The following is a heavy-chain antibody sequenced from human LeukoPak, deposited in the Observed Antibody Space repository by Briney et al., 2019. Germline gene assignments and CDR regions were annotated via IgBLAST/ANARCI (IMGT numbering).Heavy chain of an antibody. CDR3: ARLPGDYPYYCGMDV. D-gene: IGHD4-17*01. Sequence: KVSCKASGYTFTSYWIGWVRQMPGKGLEWMGIIYPGDSDTRYSPSFQGQVTISADKSISTAYLQWSSLKASDTAMYYCARLPGDYPYYCGMDVWGQGTTVTVSS. CDR1: GYTFTSYW. CDR2: IYPGDSDT. V-gene: IGHV5-51*01. J-gene: IGHJ6*02.